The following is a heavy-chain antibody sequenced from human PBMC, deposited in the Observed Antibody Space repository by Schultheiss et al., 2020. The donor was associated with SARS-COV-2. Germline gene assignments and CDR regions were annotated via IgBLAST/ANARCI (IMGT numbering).Heavy chain of an antibody. V-gene: IGHV1-8*01. Sequence: ASVKVSCKASGYTFTSYDINWVRQAPGQGLEWMGWMNPNSGNTGYAQKFQGRVTMTRNTSISTAYMELSSLRSEDTAVYYCARSHSGYDLNWFDPWGQGTLVTVSS. J-gene: IGHJ5*02. CDR2: MNPNSGNT. D-gene: IGHD5-12*01. CDR1: GYTFTSYD. CDR3: ARSHSGYDLNWFDP.